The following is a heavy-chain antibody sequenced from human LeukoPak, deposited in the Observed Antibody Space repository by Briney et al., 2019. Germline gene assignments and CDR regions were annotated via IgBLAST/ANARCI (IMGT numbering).Heavy chain of an antibody. J-gene: IGHJ5*02. CDR2: IHHTGST. CDR1: GGSISSSGYS. V-gene: IGHV4-30-2*01. CDR3: ARTPTYCGGDCYYFDP. D-gene: IGHD2-21*02. Sequence: PSQTLSLTCAVSGGSISSSGYSWSWIRQPPGKGLEWIGYIHHTGSTYYNPSLESRVTISVDRSKDQFSLKLSSVTAADTAMYFCARTPTYCGGDCYYFDPWGQGTLVTVSS.